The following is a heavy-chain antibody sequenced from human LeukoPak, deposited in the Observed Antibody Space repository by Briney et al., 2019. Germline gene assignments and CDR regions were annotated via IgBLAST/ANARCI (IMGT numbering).Heavy chain of an antibody. Sequence: PSETLCLTCTVSGGSISSYYWSWIRQPPGKGLEWIGYIYYSGSTNYNPSLKSRVTISVDTSKNQFSLKLSSVTAADTAVYYCARHTETNVVGSSLIWGQGTMVTVSS. CDR2: IYYSGST. CDR1: GGSISSYY. CDR3: ARHTETNVVGSSLI. V-gene: IGHV4-59*08. J-gene: IGHJ3*02. D-gene: IGHD1-26*01.